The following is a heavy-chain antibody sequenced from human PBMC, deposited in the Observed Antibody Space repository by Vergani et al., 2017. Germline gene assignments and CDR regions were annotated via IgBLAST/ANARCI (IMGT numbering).Heavy chain of an antibody. J-gene: IGHJ3*02. CDR1: GYSITSGYF. Sequence: QVQLQESGPGLVKASETLSLSCIVSGYSITSGYFCGWIRQPPGKGLEWIDSIYYNGRQSNNPSLKSRVTISLDMSNNHFSLRLTSVTAADTAVYYCARQILSYCGNDRCYGAAFDIWGQGTMVTVSS. D-gene: IGHD2-21*01. CDR2: IYYNGRQ. V-gene: IGHV4-38-2*02. CDR3: ARQILSYCGNDRCYGAAFDI.